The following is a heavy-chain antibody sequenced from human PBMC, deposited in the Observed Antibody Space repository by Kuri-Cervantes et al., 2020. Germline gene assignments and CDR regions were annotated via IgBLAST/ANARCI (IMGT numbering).Heavy chain of an antibody. D-gene: IGHD6-6*01. CDR1: GFTFSSYS. CDR3: ARGARRGIAARPGWFDP. V-gene: IGHV3-21*01. Sequence: GESLKISCAASGFTFSSYSMNWVRQAPGKGLEWVSSISSSSSYIYYADSVKGRFTISRDNAKNSLYLQMNSLRAEDTAVYYCARGARRGIAARPGWFDPWGQGTLVTVSS. CDR2: ISSSSSYI. J-gene: IGHJ5*02.